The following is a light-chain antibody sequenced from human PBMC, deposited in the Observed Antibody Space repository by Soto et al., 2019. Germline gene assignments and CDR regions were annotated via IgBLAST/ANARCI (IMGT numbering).Light chain of an antibody. CDR2: DAS. J-gene: IGKJ1*01. Sequence: EIVLTQSPGTLSLSPGERAILSCRASQSVSSDSLACYQQKPGQAPRLLVYDASSRATGIPDRFSGSGCGTDFTLTISGLEPEDFAVYYCQQYGSAPRTFGQGTKVEIK. CDR1: QSVSSDS. V-gene: IGKV3-20*01. CDR3: QQYGSAPRT.